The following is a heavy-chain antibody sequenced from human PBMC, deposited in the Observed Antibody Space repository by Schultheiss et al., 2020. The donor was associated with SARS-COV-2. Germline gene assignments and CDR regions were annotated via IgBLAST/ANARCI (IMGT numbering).Heavy chain of an antibody. J-gene: IGHJ6*02. D-gene: IGHD3-10*02. V-gene: IGHV3-30-3*01. CDR1: GFTFRSYA. CDR3: VRALTRDFPVVRNYHYYGMDV. Sequence: GGSLRLSCVASGFTFRSYAMHWVRQAPGKGLEWVAVISYDENNKDYADSVKGRFTICRDNSKNRLDLQMSSLRTEDTAMYYFVRALTRDFPVVRNYHYYGMDVWGQGTTVTVSS. CDR2: ISYDENNK.